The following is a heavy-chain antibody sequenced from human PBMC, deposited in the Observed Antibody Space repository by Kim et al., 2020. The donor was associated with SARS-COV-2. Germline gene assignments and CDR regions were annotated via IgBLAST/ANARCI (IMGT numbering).Heavy chain of an antibody. D-gene: IGHD2-21*01. Sequence: SETLSLTCTVSGGSISSSSYYWGWIRQPPGKGLEWIGTIHYSGTTYYNPSLKSRVTISVDTSKNQFSLKLSFVTAADTVVFYCARIRSTVIASSFFDYWG. CDR1: GGSISSSSYY. CDR2: IHYSGTT. CDR3: ARIRSTVIASSFFDY. J-gene: IGHJ4*01. V-gene: IGHV4-39*01.